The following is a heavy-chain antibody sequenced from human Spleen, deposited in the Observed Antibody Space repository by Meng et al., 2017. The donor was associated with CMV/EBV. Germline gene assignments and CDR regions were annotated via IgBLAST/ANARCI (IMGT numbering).Heavy chain of an antibody. CDR2: ISGSGGST. J-gene: IGHJ4*02. CDR3: AKDQDNWNGWYFDF. Sequence: GESLKISCAASGFTFSSYAMSWVRQAPGKGLEWVSAISGSGGSTYYADSVKGRFTISRDASKNTLSLQLNSLRVEDTAIYYCAKDQDNWNGWYFDFWGQGLLVTVSS. V-gene: IGHV3-23*01. D-gene: IGHD1-1*01. CDR1: GFTFSSYA.